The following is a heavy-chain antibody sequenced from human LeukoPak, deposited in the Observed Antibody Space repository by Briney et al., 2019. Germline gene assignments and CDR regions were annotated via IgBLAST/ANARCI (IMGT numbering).Heavy chain of an antibody. Sequence: SETLSLTCTVSGASVTTSYWSWLRPPPGKSPEWIGYIYYSGSPIYSPSLNSRVTISLDTSKNRFSLKVTSVTAADTAVYYCAREGYGSRSRDNWLDPWGQGTLVTVSS. CDR2: IYYSGSP. D-gene: IGHD3-10*01. J-gene: IGHJ5*02. CDR3: AREGYGSRSRDNWLDP. V-gene: IGHV4-59*02. CDR1: GASVTTSY.